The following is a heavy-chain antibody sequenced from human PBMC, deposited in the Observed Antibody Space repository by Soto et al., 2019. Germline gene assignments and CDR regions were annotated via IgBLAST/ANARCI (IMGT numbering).Heavy chain of an antibody. CDR2: MNPNSGNT. J-gene: IGHJ3*02. CDR3: ERGRHAFDI. Sequence: QVQLVQSGAEVKKPGASVKVSCKASGFTFTSDDINWVRQATGQGLEWMGWMNPNSGNTGYAQKFQGRVTMTRNTSIRGAYMELSSLRAEDTAVYYCERGRHAFDIWGQGTIVTVSS. V-gene: IGHV1-8*01. CDR1: GFTFTSDD.